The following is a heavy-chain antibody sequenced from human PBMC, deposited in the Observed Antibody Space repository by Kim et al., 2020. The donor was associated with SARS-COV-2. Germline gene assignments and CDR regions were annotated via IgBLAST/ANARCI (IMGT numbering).Heavy chain of an antibody. Sequence: GGSLRLSCAASGFTFSSYGMHWVRQAPGKGLEWVAVISYDGSNKYYADSVKGRFTISRDNSKNTLYLQMNSLRAEDTAVYYCAKDEVGLYGATLTTVDY. CDR2: ISYDGSNK. D-gene: IGHD4-17*01. J-gene: IGHJ4*01. CDR1: GFTFSSYG. CDR3: AKDEVGLYGATLTTVDY. V-gene: IGHV3-30*18.